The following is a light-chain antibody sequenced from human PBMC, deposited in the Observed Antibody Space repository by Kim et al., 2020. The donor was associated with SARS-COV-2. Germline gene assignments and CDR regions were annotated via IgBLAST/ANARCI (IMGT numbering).Light chain of an antibody. Sequence: QSVLTQPPSMSAAPGQKVTISCSGSSSNIGNNYVSWYQQLPGTAPKLLIYDNNKRPSGIPDRFSGSKSGTSATLAITGLQTGDEADYYCGTWDTGLSAVVFGGGTQLTGL. J-gene: IGLJ2*01. CDR1: SSNIGNNY. CDR2: DNN. V-gene: IGLV1-51*01. CDR3: GTWDTGLSAVV.